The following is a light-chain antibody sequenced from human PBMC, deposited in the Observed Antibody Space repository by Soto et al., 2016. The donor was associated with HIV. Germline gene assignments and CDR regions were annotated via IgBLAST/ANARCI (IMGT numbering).Light chain of an antibody. V-gene: IGKV1-5*03. CDR2: KAS. CDR1: QSINSW. J-gene: IGKJ1*01. CDR3: QQYNSYSWT. Sequence: DIQMTQSPSTLSASVGDRVTITCRASQSINSWLAWYQQKPGKAPKLLIYKASSLESGVPSRFSGSGSGTEFTLTISSPQPDDFATYYCQQYNSYSWTFGQGTKVEIK.